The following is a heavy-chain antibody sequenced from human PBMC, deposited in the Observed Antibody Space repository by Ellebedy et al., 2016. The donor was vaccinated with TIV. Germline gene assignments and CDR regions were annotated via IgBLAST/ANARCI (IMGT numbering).Heavy chain of an antibody. Sequence: GGSLRLSCAASGFTFSSYAMHWVRQAPGKGLEWVANIRQDGSDKYYVDSVKGRFTISRDNAKNSLYLQMNSLRAEDTAVYYCATDGSYGDYRSPTHAFEIWGQGTMVTVSS. J-gene: IGHJ3*02. CDR2: IRQDGSDK. D-gene: IGHD4-17*01. CDR3: ATDGSYGDYRSPTHAFEI. CDR1: GFTFSSYA. V-gene: IGHV3-7*01.